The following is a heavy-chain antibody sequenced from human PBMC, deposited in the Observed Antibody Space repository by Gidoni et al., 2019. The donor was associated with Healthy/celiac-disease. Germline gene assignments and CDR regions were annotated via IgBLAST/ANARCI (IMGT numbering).Heavy chain of an antibody. J-gene: IGHJ4*02. Sequence: EVQLVQSGAEVTQPGASLRISCPGSGYSFTSYWISWVRQMPGKGLEWMGRIDPSDSYTNYSPSFQGHVTISADKSSSTAYLQWSRLKASDTAMYYCARSDYGDYVWVDYWGQGTLVTVSS. CDR1: GYSFTSYW. D-gene: IGHD4-17*01. CDR3: ARSDYGDYVWVDY. CDR2: IDPSDSYT. V-gene: IGHV5-10-1*03.